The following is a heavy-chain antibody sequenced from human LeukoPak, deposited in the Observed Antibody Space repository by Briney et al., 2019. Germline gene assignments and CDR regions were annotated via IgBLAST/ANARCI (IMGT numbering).Heavy chain of an antibody. D-gene: IGHD6-13*01. Sequence: KPSETLSLTCTVSGGSLSSYYWNWIRQPAGKGLEWIGRIYTSGSTDYNPSLKSRVTMSVDTSKNQFSLKLSSVTAADTAVYYCARDLEQQLVRLDYWGQGTLVTVSS. CDR1: GGSLSSYY. V-gene: IGHV4-4*07. J-gene: IGHJ4*02. CDR2: IYTSGST. CDR3: ARDLEQQLVRLDY.